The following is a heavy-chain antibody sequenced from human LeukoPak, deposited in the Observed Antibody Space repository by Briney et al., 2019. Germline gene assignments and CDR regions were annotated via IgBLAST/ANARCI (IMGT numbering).Heavy chain of an antibody. CDR3: ARVGSGYTFDY. D-gene: IGHD3-22*01. CDR1: GGSISSYY. V-gene: IGHV4-59*01. CDR2: SYHRGST. Sequence: SETLSLTCTGSGGSISSYYWSWIRQPPGKGLEWIGYSYHRGSTNYNPSLKSRVTISVDTSKNQFSLKLSSVTAADTAVYYCARVGSGYTFDYWGQGTLVTASS. J-gene: IGHJ4*02.